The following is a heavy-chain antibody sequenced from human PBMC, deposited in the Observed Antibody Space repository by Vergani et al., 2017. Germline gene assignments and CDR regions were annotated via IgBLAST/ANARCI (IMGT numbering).Heavy chain of an antibody. CDR3: AKVRVVVVPAAINWFDP. CDR2: ISGSGGST. V-gene: IGHV3-23*01. D-gene: IGHD2-2*01. CDR1: GFTFSSYA. Sequence: EVQLLESGGGLVQPGGSLRLSCAASGFTFSSYAMSWVRQAPGKGLEWVSAISGSGGSTYYADSVKGRFTISRDNSKKTLYLQMNSLRAEDTAVYYCAKVRVVVVPAAINWFDPWGQGTLVTVSS. J-gene: IGHJ5*02.